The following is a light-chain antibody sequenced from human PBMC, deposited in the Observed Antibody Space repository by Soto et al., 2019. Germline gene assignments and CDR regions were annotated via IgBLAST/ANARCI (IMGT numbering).Light chain of an antibody. CDR3: QSYDTSLSASI. CDR2: RND. Sequence: QSVLTQPPSVSGTPGQRITISCSGDSSNIGDNFVYWYQQVPETAPKLLIYRNDERPSGVPDRFSASKSGTSASLAISGLRSEDEADYYCQSYDTSLSASIFGGGTKLTVL. CDR1: SSNIGDNF. J-gene: IGLJ2*01. V-gene: IGLV1-47*01.